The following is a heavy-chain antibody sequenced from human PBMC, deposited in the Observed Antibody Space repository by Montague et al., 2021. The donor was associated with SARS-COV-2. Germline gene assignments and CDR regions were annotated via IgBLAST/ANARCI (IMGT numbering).Heavy chain of an antibody. V-gene: IGHV4-38-2*02. J-gene: IGHJ6*02. CDR3: AVNSNYYYYYGMDV. CDR1: GYSISSGYY. Sequence: SETLSLTCTVSGYSISSGYYWGWIRQPPGKGLEWIGSIYHSGSTYYNPSLKSRVTISVDTSKNQFSLKLSSATAADTAVSYCAVNSNYYYYYGMDVWGQGTTVTVSS. CDR2: IYHSGST. D-gene: IGHD4-11*01.